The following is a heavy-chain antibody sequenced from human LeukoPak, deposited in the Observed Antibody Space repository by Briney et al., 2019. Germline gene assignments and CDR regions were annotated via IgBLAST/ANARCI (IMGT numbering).Heavy chain of an antibody. J-gene: IGHJ4*02. Sequence: SETLSLTCTVAGASMNNYYWSWIRQPPGKGLEGVGYIYSSGTTTYNPSLKGRVTMSLDTSSNQFSLMLNSVTAADTAVYYCARGTKTGNTGYDWKYWGQGSRVTVSS. D-gene: IGHD5-12*01. V-gene: IGHV4-59*01. CDR1: GASMNNYY. CDR2: IYSSGTT. CDR3: ARGTKTGNTGYDWKY.